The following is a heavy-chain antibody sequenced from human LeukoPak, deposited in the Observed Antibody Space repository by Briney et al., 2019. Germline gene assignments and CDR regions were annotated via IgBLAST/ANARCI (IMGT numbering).Heavy chain of an antibody. CDR2: MNPNSGNT. J-gene: IGHJ6*03. Sequence: GASVKVSCKASGYTFTSYNINWMRQATGQGLEWMGWMNPNSGNTGYAQKFQGRVTMTRNTSISTAYMELNSLRSEDTAVYYCAVWGYDFWSGSTPYYYYMDVWGKGTTVTVSS. D-gene: IGHD3-3*01. V-gene: IGHV1-8*01. CDR3: AVWGYDFWSGSTPYYYYMDV. CDR1: GYTFTSYN.